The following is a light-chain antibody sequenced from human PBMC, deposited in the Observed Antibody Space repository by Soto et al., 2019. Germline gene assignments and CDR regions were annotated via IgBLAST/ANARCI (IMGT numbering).Light chain of an antibody. Sequence: DIVMTHSPLSLPVTRGEAACMACRCSQILLHSNGYNYLDGYLQKPGQSPQLLIYLGSNRASGVPDRFSGSGSGTDFTLKISRVEAEDVGVYYCILALQTQLTFAGGTKVDI. J-gene: IGKJ4*01. CDR1: QILLHSNGYNY. CDR2: LGS. V-gene: IGKV2-28*01. CDR3: ILALQTQLT.